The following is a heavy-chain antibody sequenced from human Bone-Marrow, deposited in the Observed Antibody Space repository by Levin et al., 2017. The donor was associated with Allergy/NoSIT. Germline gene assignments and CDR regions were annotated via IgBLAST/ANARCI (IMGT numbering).Heavy chain of an antibody. V-gene: IGHV3-66*01. Sequence: ETLSLTCAASGFTVSSNYMSWVRQAPGKGLEWVSGIYSGGSTNYADSMKGRFTISSDNSKNTPYLQMNSLRVEDTAVYYCAADHGSSWCLHWGQGTLVTVSS. J-gene: IGHJ4*02. CDR1: GFTVSSNY. CDR3: AADHGSSWCLH. CDR2: IYSGGST. D-gene: IGHD6-13*01.